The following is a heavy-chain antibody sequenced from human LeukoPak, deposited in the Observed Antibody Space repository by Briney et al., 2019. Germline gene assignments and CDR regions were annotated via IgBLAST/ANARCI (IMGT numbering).Heavy chain of an antibody. Sequence: GGSLRLSCAASGFIVSTYAMSCVRQAPGKGLECVSYISSSGSTTYFADSVKGRFTISRDNAKNSLYLQMNSLRAEDTAVYYCARDRYYYYGMDVWGQGTTVTVSS. V-gene: IGHV3-48*03. CDR3: ARDRYYYYGMDV. J-gene: IGHJ6*02. CDR1: GFIVSTYA. D-gene: IGHD3-16*01. CDR2: ISSSGSTT.